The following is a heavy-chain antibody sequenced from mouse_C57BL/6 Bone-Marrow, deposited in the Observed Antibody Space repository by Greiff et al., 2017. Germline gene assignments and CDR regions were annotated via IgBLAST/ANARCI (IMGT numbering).Heavy chain of an antibody. CDR3: ARHEEGNLLWSYFDY. Sequence: QVQLQQPGAELVKPGASVKVSCKASGYTFTSYWMHWVKQRSGQGLEWIGWFYPGSGSIKYNEKFKDKATLTADKSSSTVYMELSRLTSEDSAVYFCARHEEGNLLWSYFDYWGQGTTLTVSS. D-gene: IGHD2-1*01. CDR2: FYPGSGSI. J-gene: IGHJ2*01. CDR1: GYTFTSYW. V-gene: IGHV1-62-2*01.